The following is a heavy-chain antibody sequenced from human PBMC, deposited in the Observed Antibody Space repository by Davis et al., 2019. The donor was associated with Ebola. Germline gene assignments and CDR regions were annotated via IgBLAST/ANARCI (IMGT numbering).Heavy chain of an antibody. V-gene: IGHV5-51*01. CDR2: IYPGDSET. CDR3: AAGRIGGVMTSPLDP. CDR1: GYSFTNYW. D-gene: IGHD3-16*01. Sequence: KVSCKASGYSFTNYWIGWVRQMPGKGLEWMGLIYPGDSETRYRPSLQGQVSISADRSITTAYLQLSSLKASDSATYDCAAGRIGGVMTSPLDPWGQGTLVTVSS. J-gene: IGHJ5*02.